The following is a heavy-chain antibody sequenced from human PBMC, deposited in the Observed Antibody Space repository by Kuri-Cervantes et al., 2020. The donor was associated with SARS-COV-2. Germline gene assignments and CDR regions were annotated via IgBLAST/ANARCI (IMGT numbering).Heavy chain of an antibody. CDR2: FDPEDGET. Sequence: ASVKVSCKVSGYTLTELSMHWVRQAPGKGLEWMGGFDPEDGETIYAQKCQGRVTMTEDTSTDTAHMELSSLRSEDTAVYYCATGVPTRLFGEELKNDAFDIWGQGTTVTVSS. CDR1: GYTLTELS. CDR3: ATGVPTRLFGEELKNDAFDI. J-gene: IGHJ3*02. D-gene: IGHD3-10*01. V-gene: IGHV1-24*01.